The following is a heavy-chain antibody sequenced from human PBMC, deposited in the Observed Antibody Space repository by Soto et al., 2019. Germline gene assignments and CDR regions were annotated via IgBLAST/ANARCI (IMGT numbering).Heavy chain of an antibody. D-gene: IGHD6-13*01. V-gene: IGHV4-39*01. J-gene: IGHJ4*02. CDR1: GGSISSSSYY. Sequence: PSETLSLTCTVSGGSISSSSYYWGWIRQPPGKGLEWIGSIYYSGSTYYNPSLKSRVTISVDTSKNQFSLKLSSVTAADTAVYYCARPHTGRIAAAGIFDYWGQGTLVTVSS. CDR2: IYYSGST. CDR3: ARPHTGRIAAAGIFDY.